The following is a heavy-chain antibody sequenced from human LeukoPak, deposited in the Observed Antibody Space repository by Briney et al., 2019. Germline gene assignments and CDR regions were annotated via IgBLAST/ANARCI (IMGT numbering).Heavy chain of an antibody. J-gene: IGHJ4*02. CDR2: ISYDGSNK. CDR1: GFTFSSYG. V-gene: IGHV3-30*18. D-gene: IGHD2-2*01. CDR3: AKGGASVVPADY. Sequence: GGSLRLSCAASGFTFSSYGMHWVRQAPGKGLEWGAVISYDGSNKYYADSVKGRFTISRDNSKNTLYLQMNSLRAEDTAVYYCAKGGASVVPADYWGQGTLVTVSS.